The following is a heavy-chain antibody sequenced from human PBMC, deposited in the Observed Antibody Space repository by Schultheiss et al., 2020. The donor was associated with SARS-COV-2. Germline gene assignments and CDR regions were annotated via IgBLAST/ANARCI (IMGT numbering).Heavy chain of an antibody. CDR2: IWYDGSDK. Sequence: GGSLRLSCAASGFTFRNYWMHWVRQAPGKGLEWVAVIWYDGSDKYYADSVKGRFTISRDNSKNTLYLQMNSLRAEDTAVYYCARDRTPTVTLPFDPWGQGTLVTVSS. J-gene: IGHJ5*02. CDR3: ARDRTPTVTLPFDP. D-gene: IGHD4-17*01. V-gene: IGHV3-33*08. CDR1: GFTFRNYW.